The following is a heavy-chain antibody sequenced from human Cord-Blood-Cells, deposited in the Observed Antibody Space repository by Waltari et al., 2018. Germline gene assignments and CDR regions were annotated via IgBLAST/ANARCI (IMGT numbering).Heavy chain of an antibody. CDR1: GGSISSSSYY. D-gene: IGHD3-22*01. Sequence: QLQLQESGPGLVKPSETLSPTCTVSGGSISSSSYYWGWIRQPPGRGLEWIGSIYYSGRTYYNPSLKSRVTISVDTSKNQFSLKLSSVTAADTAVYYCARVRDSSGYYYYYYYMDVWGKGTTVTVSS. J-gene: IGHJ6*03. V-gene: IGHV4-39*01. CDR2: IYYSGRT. CDR3: ARVRDSSGYYYYYYYMDV.